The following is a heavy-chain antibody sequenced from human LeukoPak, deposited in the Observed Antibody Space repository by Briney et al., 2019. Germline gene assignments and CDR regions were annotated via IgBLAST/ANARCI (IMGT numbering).Heavy chain of an antibody. CDR3: ARAISSGPELDY. CDR1: GGSISSGSYY. D-gene: IGHD3-22*01. J-gene: IGHJ4*02. V-gene: IGHV4-61*02. CDR2: IYTSGST. Sequence: SQTLSLTCTVSGGSISSGSYYWSWIRQPAGKGLEWIGRIYTSGSTNYNPSLKSRVTISVDTSKNQFSLKLSSVTAADTAVYYCARAISSGPELDYWGQGTLVTVSS.